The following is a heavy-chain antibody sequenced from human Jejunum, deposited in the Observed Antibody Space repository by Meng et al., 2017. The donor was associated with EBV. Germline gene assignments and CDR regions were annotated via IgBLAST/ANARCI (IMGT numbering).Heavy chain of an antibody. J-gene: IGHJ4*02. Sequence: EVMLVEAGGGLIQAGWSLRLSCAASGFTFSGFWMYWVRQVPGKGLVWISRINGDGSRTTYADSVKDRFTISRDNAKNTLYLQMNSLRAEDTAVYYCAKDRNYYIDYWGQGTLVTVSS. CDR3: AKDRNYYIDY. CDR1: GFTFSGFW. V-gene: IGHV3-74*01. CDR2: INGDGSRT.